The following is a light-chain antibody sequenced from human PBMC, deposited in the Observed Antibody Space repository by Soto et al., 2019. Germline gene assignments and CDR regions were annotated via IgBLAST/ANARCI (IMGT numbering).Light chain of an antibody. CDR1: LNVSSN. CDR3: QQYNNWPIT. J-gene: IGKJ5*01. V-gene: IGKV3-15*01. CDR2: GAS. Sequence: VLTQSPATLSLSPGERATLSCRASLNVSSNLAWYQQKPGQAPRLLIYGASTRATGIPARFSGSGSGTEFTLTISSLQSEDFAVYYCQQYNNWPITFGQGTRLEIK.